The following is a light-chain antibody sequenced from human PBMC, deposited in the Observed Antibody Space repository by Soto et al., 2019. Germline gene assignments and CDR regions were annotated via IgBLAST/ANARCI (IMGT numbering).Light chain of an antibody. CDR2: SNN. CDR3: AAWDDSLSGYVV. CDR1: SSNIGSNY. V-gene: IGLV1-47*02. J-gene: IGLJ2*01. Sequence: QSVLTQPPSASGTPGQRVTISCSGSSSNIGSNYVYWYQQLPGTAPILLIYSNNQRPSGVPDRFSGSKSGTSASLAISGLRSEDEADYYCAAWDDSLSGYVVFGGGTKLTVL.